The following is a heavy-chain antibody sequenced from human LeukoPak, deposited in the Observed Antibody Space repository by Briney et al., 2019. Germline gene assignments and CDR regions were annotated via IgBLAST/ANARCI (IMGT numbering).Heavy chain of an antibody. Sequence: GTLSLSCAASGFTFSDYYLNWIRQAPGKGLEWVSYISSSGSTIYYPDSVKGRFTISRDNAKNSLYLQMNSLRAEDTAVYYCARSEAYYYMDVWGKGTTVTVSS. CDR3: ARSEAYYYMDV. CDR1: GFTFSDYY. CDR2: ISSSGSTI. V-gene: IGHV3-11*01. J-gene: IGHJ6*03.